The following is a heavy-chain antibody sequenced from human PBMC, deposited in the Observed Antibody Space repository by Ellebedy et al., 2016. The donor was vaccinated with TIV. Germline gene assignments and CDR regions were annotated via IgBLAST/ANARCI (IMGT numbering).Heavy chain of an antibody. CDR1: GFTFSSLA. D-gene: IGHD5-12*01. CDR3: AKDNNKRGGHGY. CDR2: ISGSGGTT. J-gene: IGHJ4*02. V-gene: IGHV3-23*01. Sequence: GESLKISCAASGFTFSSLAMHWVRPAPGKGLEWVSGISGSGGTTYYTDSVKGRFTISRDNSKNTLYLQMNSLRAEDTAVYYCAKDNNKRGGHGYWGQGTLVTVSS.